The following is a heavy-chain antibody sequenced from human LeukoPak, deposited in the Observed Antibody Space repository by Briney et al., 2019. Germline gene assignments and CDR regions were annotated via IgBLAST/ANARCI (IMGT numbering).Heavy chain of an antibody. CDR2: ISYDGSNK. D-gene: IGHD1-26*01. CDR3: AKDSLVGTTYFEY. V-gene: IGHV3-30*18. J-gene: IGHJ4*02. Sequence: GGSLRLSYAASGFTFSSYGMHWVRQAPGKGLEWVAVISYDGSNKFYADSVKGRFTISRDNSRNTLYLQMNSLTTEDSAVYYCAKDSLVGTTYFEYWGQGTLVTVSS. CDR1: GFTFSSYG.